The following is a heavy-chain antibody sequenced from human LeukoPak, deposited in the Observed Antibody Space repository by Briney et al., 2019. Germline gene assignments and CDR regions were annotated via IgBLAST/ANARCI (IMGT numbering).Heavy chain of an antibody. Sequence: ASVKVSCKASGYTFTSYGISWVRQAPGQGLEWMGWISAYNGNTNYAQKLQGRVTMTTDTSTSTAYVELRSLRSDDTAVYYCARNPFSSCVLLDPWGQGTLVTVSS. CDR1: GYTFTSYG. D-gene: IGHD6-6*01. V-gene: IGHV1-18*01. CDR2: ISAYNGNT. CDR3: ARNPFSSCVLLDP. J-gene: IGHJ5*02.